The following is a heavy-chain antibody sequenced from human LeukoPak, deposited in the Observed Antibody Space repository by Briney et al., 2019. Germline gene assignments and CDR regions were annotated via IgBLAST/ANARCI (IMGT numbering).Heavy chain of an antibody. D-gene: IGHD2-15*01. CDR1: GFTFSSHW. Sequence: QPGGSLRLSCAASGFTFSSHWMHWVRQAPGKGLVWVSRINGDGSNTTYADSVKGRFTISRDNAKNTLYLQMNSLRAEDTAVYHCARSKSWYSTDASHIWGQGTMVTVSS. CDR3: ARSKSWYSTDASHI. V-gene: IGHV3-74*03. CDR2: INGDGSNT. J-gene: IGHJ3*02.